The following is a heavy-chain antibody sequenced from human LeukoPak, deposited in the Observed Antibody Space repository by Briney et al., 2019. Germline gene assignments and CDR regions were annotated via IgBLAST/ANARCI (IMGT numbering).Heavy chain of an antibody. D-gene: IGHD3-9*01. Sequence: PGGSLRLSCAASGFTFSDYYMSWIRQAPGKGLEWVSYISSSGSTIYYADSVKGRFTISRDNSRNTLYLQMNSLRAEDTAVYYCAKGDYDILTGYYPSFDYWGQGTLVTVSS. CDR2: ISSSGSTI. J-gene: IGHJ4*02. CDR1: GFTFSDYY. CDR3: AKGDYDILTGYYPSFDY. V-gene: IGHV3-11*01.